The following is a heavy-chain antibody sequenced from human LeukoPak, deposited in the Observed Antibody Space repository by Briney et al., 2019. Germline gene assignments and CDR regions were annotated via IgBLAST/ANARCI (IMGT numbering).Heavy chain of an antibody. CDR3: AGYYYDSSGYYTFEY. V-gene: IGHV4-34*01. D-gene: IGHD3-22*01. CDR1: GGSFSGYY. CDR2: INHSGST. Sequence: PSETLSLTCAVYGGSFSGYYWSWIRQPPGKGLEWIGEINHSGSTNYNPSLKSRVTISVDTSKNQFSLKLSSLTVADTAVYYCAGYYYDSSGYYTFEYWGQGTLVTVSS. J-gene: IGHJ4*02.